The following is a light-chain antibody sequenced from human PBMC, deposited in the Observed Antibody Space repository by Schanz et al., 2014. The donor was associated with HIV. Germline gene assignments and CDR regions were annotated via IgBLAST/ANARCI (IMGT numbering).Light chain of an antibody. J-gene: IGLJ3*02. V-gene: IGLV2-14*01. CDR1: SSDVGGYKY. CDR2: EVI. CDR3: ATWDDSLEGWV. Sequence: QSALTQPASVSGSPGQSITISCTGTSSDVGGYKYVSWYQQYPGKAPKLMIYEVIKRPSGVPDRFSGSGSGTSASLAISGLQSEDESDFFCATWDDSLEGWVFGGGTKLTVL.